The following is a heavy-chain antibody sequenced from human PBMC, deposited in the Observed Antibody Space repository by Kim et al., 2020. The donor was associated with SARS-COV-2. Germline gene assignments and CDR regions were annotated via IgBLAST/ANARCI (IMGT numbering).Heavy chain of an antibody. CDR3: ARELTDQEADY. Sequence: TNEAQKLQGRVTMTTDTSTSTAYMELRSLRSDDTAVYYCARELTDQEADYWGQGTLVTVSS. J-gene: IGHJ4*02. V-gene: IGHV1-18*01. CDR2: T. D-gene: IGHD2-21*02.